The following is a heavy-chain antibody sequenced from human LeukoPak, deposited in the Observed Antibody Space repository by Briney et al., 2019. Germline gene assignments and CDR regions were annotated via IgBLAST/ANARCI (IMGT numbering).Heavy chain of an antibody. CDR1: GGSFSGYY. V-gene: IGHV4-34*01. CDR3: ARRRIVGATRWFDP. Sequence: SETLSLTCAVYGGSFSGYYWSWIRQPPGKGLEWIGEINHSGSTNCNPSLKSRVTISVDTSKNQFSLKLSSVTAADTAVYYCARRRIVGATRWFDPWGQGTLVTVSS. J-gene: IGHJ5*02. CDR2: INHSGST. D-gene: IGHD1-26*01.